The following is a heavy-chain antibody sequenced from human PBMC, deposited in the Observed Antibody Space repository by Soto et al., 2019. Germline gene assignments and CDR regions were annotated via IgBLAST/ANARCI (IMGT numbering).Heavy chain of an antibody. CDR3: ARQGYTSGRVNWFDP. Sequence: QLHLQESGPGLVKPSETLSLTCTVSGGSISSGSYFWGWIRQPPGKGLEWIGSMHYSGTTYYSPYLKGRVTISGDTSKNYFSLKLSSVTAADTAVYYCARQGYTSGRVNWFDPWGQGTLVTVSS. V-gene: IGHV4-39*01. J-gene: IGHJ5*02. D-gene: IGHD5-18*01. CDR1: GGSISSGSYF. CDR2: MHYSGTT.